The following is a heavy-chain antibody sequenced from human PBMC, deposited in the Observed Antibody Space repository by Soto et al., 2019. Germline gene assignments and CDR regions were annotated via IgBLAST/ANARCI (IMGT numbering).Heavy chain of an antibody. J-gene: IGHJ4*02. CDR3: ARGSLGWPADH. CDR2: ISGYNGNT. CDR1: GYTFAIYG. D-gene: IGHD6-19*01. Sequence: QVQLVQSGAEVRKPGASVKVSCEASGYTFAIYGISWVRQAPGQGLEWMGWISGYNGNTSYAQKFQGRVTMTTDTSTGTANMELRRLISDDTAVYYCARGSLGWPADHWGQGTLVTVSS. V-gene: IGHV1-18*01.